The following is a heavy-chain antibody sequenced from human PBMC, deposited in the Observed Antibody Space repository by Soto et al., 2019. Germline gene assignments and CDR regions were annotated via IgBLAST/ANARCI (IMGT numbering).Heavy chain of an antibody. Sequence: HPGGSLRLSCAASGFTFSSYSMNWVRQAPGKGLEWVSYISSSSSTIYYADSVKGRFTISRDNAKNSLYLQMNSLRDEDTAVYYCARESIAAAGRGQGYFDLWGRGTLVTVSS. CDR1: GFTFSSYS. D-gene: IGHD6-13*01. CDR2: ISSSSSTI. V-gene: IGHV3-48*02. CDR3: ARESIAAAGRGQGYFDL. J-gene: IGHJ2*01.